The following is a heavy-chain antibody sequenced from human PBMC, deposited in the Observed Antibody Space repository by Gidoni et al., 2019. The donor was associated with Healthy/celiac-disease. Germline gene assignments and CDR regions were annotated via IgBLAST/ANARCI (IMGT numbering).Heavy chain of an antibody. Sequence: QLQLQESGPGLVTPSETLSLTCTVSGGSISSSSYYWGWIRQPPGKGLEWIGSIYYSGSTYYNPALKSRVTISVDTSKNQFSLKLSSVTAADTAVYYCACRYFDWLLNAFDIWGQGTMVTVSS. CDR3: ACRYFDWLLNAFDI. V-gene: IGHV4-39*07. CDR1: GGSISSSSYY. J-gene: IGHJ3*02. CDR2: IYYSGST. D-gene: IGHD3-9*01.